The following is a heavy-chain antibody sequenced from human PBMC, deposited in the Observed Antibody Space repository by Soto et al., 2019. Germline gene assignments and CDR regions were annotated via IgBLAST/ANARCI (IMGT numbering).Heavy chain of an antibody. CDR2: FYYSGTT. J-gene: IGHJ5*02. D-gene: IGHD6-13*01. Sequence: QVQLQEAGPGLVKPSETLSLTCNVSGGSISSGGSYWSWIRQHPEKGLEWIGHFYYSGTTFYNHSLKSRAPISLGTSRAQLSLRLTSVTAADTAIYYCARLGSSSWAEGIDTWGQGTQVTVSS. CDR1: GGSISSGGSY. CDR3: ARLGSSSWAEGIDT. V-gene: IGHV4-31*03.